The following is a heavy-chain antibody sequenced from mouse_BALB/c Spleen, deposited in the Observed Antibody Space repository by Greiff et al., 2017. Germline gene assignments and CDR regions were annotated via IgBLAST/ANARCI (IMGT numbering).Heavy chain of an antibody. CDR2: ISYSGST. D-gene: IGHD1-2*01. Sequence: EVQRVESGPSLVKPSQTLSLTCSVTGDSITSGYWNWIRKFPGNKLEYMGYISYSGSTYYNPSLKSRISITRDTSKNQYYLQLNSVTTEDTATYYCARGLLRLDYAMDYWGQGTSVTVSS. J-gene: IGHJ4*01. V-gene: IGHV3-8*02. CDR1: GDSITSGY. CDR3: ARGLLRLDYAMDY.